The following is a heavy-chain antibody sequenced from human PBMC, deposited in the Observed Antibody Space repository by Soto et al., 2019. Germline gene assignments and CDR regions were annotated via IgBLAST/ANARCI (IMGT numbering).Heavy chain of an antibody. CDR3: ARGLIRFTGRFDP. V-gene: IGHV1-8*01. J-gene: IGHJ5*02. CDR1: GYTVTSYD. D-gene: IGHD3-3*01. Sequence: ASVKVSCKASGYTVTSYDINWVRRATGQGLEWMGWMNPNSGNTGYAQKFQGRVTMTRNTSISTAYMELSSLRSEDTAVYYCARGLIRFTGRFDPWGQGTLVTVSS. CDR2: MNPNSGNT.